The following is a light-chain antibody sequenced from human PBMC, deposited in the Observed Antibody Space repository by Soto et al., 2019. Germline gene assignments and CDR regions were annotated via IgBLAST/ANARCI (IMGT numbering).Light chain of an antibody. CDR1: QSVSSY. Sequence: EIVLTQSPATLSLSPGERATLSCRASQSVSSYLAWYQQKPGQAPRLLIYDASNRATGIPARFSGGGSGTDFTLTIDNLEPEDFAIYYCQQRSNWPPITFGQGTRWRL. CDR2: DAS. V-gene: IGKV3-11*01. CDR3: QQRSNWPPIT. J-gene: IGKJ5*01.